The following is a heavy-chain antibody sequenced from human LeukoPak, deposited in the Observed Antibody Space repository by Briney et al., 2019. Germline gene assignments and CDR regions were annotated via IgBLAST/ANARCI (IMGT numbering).Heavy chain of an antibody. CDR3: ARAGITMIVVVSDAFDI. D-gene: IGHD3-22*01. CDR2: ISAYNGNT. J-gene: IGHJ3*02. Sequence: ASVKVSCKASGYTFTSYGISWVRQAPGQGLEWMGWISAYNGNTNYAQKLQGRVTMTTDTSTSTAYMELRSLRSDDTAVYYCARAGITMIVVVSDAFDIWGQGTMVTVSS. V-gene: IGHV1-18*01. CDR1: GYTFTSYG.